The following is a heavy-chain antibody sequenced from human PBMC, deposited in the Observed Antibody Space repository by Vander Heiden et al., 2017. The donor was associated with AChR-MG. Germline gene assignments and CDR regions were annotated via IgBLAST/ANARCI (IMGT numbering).Heavy chain of an antibody. CDR3: ARNARGVLTYYYYYGMDV. Sequence: QVQLVESGGGVVKSGRSLRLSCAVSGVPFSSYVIDWVRQAPGKGLEWVAVISYDGSNKYYAGSVKVRFTISRDNSKNTLYLQMNSLRAEDTAVYYCARNARGVLTYYYYYGMDVWGQGTTVTVSS. V-gene: IGHV3-30-3*01. CDR1: GVPFSSYV. D-gene: IGHD3-10*02. J-gene: IGHJ6*02. CDR2: ISYDGSNK.